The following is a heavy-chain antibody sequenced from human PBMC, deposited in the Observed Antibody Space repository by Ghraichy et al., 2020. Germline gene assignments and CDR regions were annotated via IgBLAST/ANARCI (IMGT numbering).Heavy chain of an antibody. CDR2: ISNDGSNK. V-gene: IGHV3-30*04. CDR1: GFTLSPYP. D-gene: IGHD5-24*01. J-gene: IGHJ4*02. Sequence: GGSLRLSCAASGFTLSPYPLSWVRQAPGKGLESMAVISNDGSNKYYVDSVKGRFTISRDNSKNTLYLQMNSLRAEDTAVYYCARDEKEGYNDIDQWGQGTLVTVSS. CDR3: ARDEKEGYNDIDQ.